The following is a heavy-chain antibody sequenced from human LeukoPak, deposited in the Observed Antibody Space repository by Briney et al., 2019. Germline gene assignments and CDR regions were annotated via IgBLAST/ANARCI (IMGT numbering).Heavy chain of an antibody. D-gene: IGHD3-16*02. CDR1: GFTFSSYA. Sequence: GGSLRLSCAASGFTFSSYAMSWVRQAPGKGLEWVSAISGSGGSTYYADSVKGRFTISRDNSKNTLYLQMNSLRAEDTAVYYCAKDQWYYDYVWGSYRYYFDYWGQGTLVTVSS. V-gene: IGHV3-23*01. CDR3: AKDQWYYDYVWGSYRYYFDY. J-gene: IGHJ4*02. CDR2: ISGSGGST.